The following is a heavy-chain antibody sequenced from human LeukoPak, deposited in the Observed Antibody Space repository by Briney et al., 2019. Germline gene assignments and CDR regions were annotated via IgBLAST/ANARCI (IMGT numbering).Heavy chain of an antibody. D-gene: IGHD6-19*01. J-gene: IGHJ4*02. CDR2: IRSKAYGGTT. V-gene: IGHV3-49*04. CDR1: GFSFGYYA. CDR3: TRRGGWYSDY. Sequence: GGSLRLSCTASGFSFGYYAMSWVRQAPGKGLEWVGFIRSKAYGGTTDYAASVKGRFTFSRDDSKSIAYLQMNSLKIEDTAVYYCTRRGGWYSDYWGQGTLVTVSS.